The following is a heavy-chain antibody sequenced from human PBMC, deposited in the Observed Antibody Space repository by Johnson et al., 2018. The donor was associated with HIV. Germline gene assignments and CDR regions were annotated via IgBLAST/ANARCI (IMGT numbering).Heavy chain of an antibody. CDR3: ARSKGSIWYGSAFDI. J-gene: IGHJ3*02. CDR1: GFTFSSYA. V-gene: IGHV3-30*14. CDR2: ISYDGSNK. D-gene: IGHD6-13*01. Sequence: QVQLVESGGGVVQPGRSLRLSCAASGFTFSSYAMHWVRQAPGKGLEWVAIISYDGSNKHYADSVKGRFTISRDNSKNTLYLQMNSLRGEDTAGYYCARSKGSIWYGSAFDIWGQGTMVTVSS.